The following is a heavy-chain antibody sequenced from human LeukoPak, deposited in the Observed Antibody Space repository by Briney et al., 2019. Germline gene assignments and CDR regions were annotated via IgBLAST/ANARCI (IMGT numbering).Heavy chain of an antibody. Sequence: PGGSLRLSCAAPGFTFSSYAMSWVRQAPGKGLEWVSAISGSGGSTYYADSVKGRFTISRDNSKNTLYLQMNSLRAEDTAVYYCAKDPPYDFWSGYQPNWFDPWGQGTLVTVSS. CDR1: GFTFSSYA. CDR3: AKDPPYDFWSGYQPNWFDP. CDR2: ISGSGGST. V-gene: IGHV3-23*01. D-gene: IGHD3-3*01. J-gene: IGHJ5*02.